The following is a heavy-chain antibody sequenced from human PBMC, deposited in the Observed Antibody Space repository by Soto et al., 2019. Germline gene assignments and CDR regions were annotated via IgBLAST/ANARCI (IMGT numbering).Heavy chain of an antibody. CDR1: GASLTSGSYY. CDR3: ARWKYSYADLPGDWFDS. CDR2: IYRSGST. V-gene: IGHV4-61*01. Sequence: QVQLQESGPGLVRPSETLSLTCTVSGASLTSGSYYWSWVRQPPGKGLEWFAYIYRSGSTNYNPSLKSRATISVDTSKNQFSLRLTSVTPADTAMYYCARWKYSYADLPGDWFDSWGQGTLVTVSS. D-gene: IGHD3-16*01. J-gene: IGHJ5*01.